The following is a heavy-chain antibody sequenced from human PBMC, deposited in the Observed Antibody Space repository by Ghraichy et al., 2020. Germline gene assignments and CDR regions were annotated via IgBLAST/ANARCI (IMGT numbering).Heavy chain of an antibody. Sequence: GGSLRLSCSASGFTFSSYAMHWVRQAPGKGLEYVSLISNNGGSTYYADSVKGRFTISRDNSKNTMYLQMSSLRPEDTAVYYCVTHTRGRYFDNWGQGTLVTVSS. CDR2: ISNNGGST. CDR1: GFTFSSYA. CDR3: VTHTRGRYFDN. J-gene: IGHJ4*02. V-gene: IGHV3-64D*06. D-gene: IGHD3-9*01.